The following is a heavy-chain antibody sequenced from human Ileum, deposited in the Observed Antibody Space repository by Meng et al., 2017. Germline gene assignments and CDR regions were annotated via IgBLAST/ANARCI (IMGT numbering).Heavy chain of an antibody. J-gene: IGHJ3*02. CDR1: GFSFSDQY. CDR3: ARLGGWVAAADGFDI. Sequence: GESLKISCAASGFSFSDQYMDWVRQAPGKGPEWVGRIRAKRNSYSTEYAASVKGRFTVSRDDSTNSMYLQLNSLKSEDTAVYYCARLGGWVAAADGFDIWGQGTMVTVSS. D-gene: IGHD2-15*01. V-gene: IGHV3-72*01. CDR2: IRAKRNSYST.